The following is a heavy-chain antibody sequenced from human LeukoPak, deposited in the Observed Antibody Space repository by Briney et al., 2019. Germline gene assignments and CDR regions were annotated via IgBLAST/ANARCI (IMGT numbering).Heavy chain of an antibody. CDR3: AKDHGDYGDYVRWFDP. Sequence: GGSLRLSCAASGFTFSSYAMTWVRQAPGEGLEWVSVISGSGGRTVYADSVKGRFTISRDNSKNMLYLQMKSLRVDDTATYYCAKDHGDYGDYVRWFDPWGQGTLATVSS. CDR1: GFTFSSYA. CDR2: ISGSGGRT. V-gene: IGHV3-23*01. D-gene: IGHD4-17*01. J-gene: IGHJ5*02.